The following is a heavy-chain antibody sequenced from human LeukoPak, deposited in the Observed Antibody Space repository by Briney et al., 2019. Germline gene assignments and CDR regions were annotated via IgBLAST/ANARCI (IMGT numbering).Heavy chain of an antibody. V-gene: IGHV4-34*01. J-gene: IGHJ4*02. CDR2: INHSGST. Sequence: SETLSLTCAAYGGSFSGYYWSWIRQPPGKGLEWIGEINHSGSTNYNPSLKSRVTISVDTSKNQFSLKLSSVTAADTAVYYCARSRSIAARRAPSDYWGQGTLVTVSS. D-gene: IGHD6-6*01. CDR1: GGSFSGYY. CDR3: ARSRSIAARRAPSDY.